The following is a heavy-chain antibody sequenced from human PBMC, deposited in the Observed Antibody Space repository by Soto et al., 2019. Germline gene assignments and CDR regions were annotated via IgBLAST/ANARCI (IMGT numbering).Heavy chain of an antibody. Sequence: LRLSCAASVFTFSDYYMNWIRQAPGKGLEWVSYISSGAITIYYADSVKGRFTISRDNAKNSLYLQMNSLRAEDTAVYYCAGQYSSSSVEFWGQGTLVTVS. CDR3: AGQYSSSSVEF. J-gene: IGHJ4*02. D-gene: IGHD6-6*01. CDR1: VFTFSDYY. V-gene: IGHV3-11*01. CDR2: ISSGAITI.